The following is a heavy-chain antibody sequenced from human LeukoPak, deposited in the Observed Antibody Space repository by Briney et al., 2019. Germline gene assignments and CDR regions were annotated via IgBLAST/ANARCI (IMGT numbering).Heavy chain of an antibody. Sequence: GGSLRLSCAASGFTFSSYAMSWVRQAPGKGLEWVSAISGSGGCTYYADSVKGRFTISRDNSKNTLYLQMNSLRAEDTAVYYCAKFPPKVGATKFVEDYWGQGTLVTVSS. CDR3: AKFPPKVGATKFVEDY. J-gene: IGHJ4*02. V-gene: IGHV3-23*01. CDR1: GFTFSSYA. D-gene: IGHD1-26*01. CDR2: ISGSGGCT.